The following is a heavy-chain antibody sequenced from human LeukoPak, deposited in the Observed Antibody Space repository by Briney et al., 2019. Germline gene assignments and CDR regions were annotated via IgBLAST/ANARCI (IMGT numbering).Heavy chain of an antibody. CDR1: GFTFTRVW. D-gene: IGHD3-3*01. Sequence: PGGSLRLSCAASGFTFTRVWMSWVRQAPGKGLEWVANIKTDGSDKYYADSVKGRFTISGDNAKNSPYLQMNSLGVEDTAVYYCAHYDFWSGYSFGTWGQGTLVTVSS. CDR2: IKTDGSDK. CDR3: AHYDFWSGYSFGT. V-gene: IGHV3-7*01. J-gene: IGHJ5*02.